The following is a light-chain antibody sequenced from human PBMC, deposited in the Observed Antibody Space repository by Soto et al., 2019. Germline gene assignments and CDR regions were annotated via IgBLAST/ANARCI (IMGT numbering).Light chain of an antibody. V-gene: IGLV2-14*01. CDR2: EVT. Sequence: QSALTQPASVSGSPGQSITISCTGTSSDIGGYNFVSWYQQHPGKAPKLMIYEVTNRPSGISNPFSGSKSGNTASLTISGVQPEDEADYYCSSYRTMTTLVFGGGTKLTVL. CDR3: SSYRTMTTLV. J-gene: IGLJ2*01. CDR1: SSDIGGYNF.